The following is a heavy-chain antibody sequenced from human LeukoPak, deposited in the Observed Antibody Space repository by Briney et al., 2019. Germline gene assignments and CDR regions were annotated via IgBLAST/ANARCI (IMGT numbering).Heavy chain of an antibody. CDR3: ARSQLLPYDAFDV. CDR1: GFNFVTYW. V-gene: IGHV3-7*02. J-gene: IGHJ3*01. CDR2: IKQDGSDK. D-gene: IGHD4-11*01. Sequence: GGSLRLSCAASGFNFVTYWMGWVRQAPGKGLEWVANIKQDGSDKFYADSVRGRFAISRDNANNLLYLEMNSLRADDTAVYFCARSQLLPYDAFDVWGQGTTVTVSS.